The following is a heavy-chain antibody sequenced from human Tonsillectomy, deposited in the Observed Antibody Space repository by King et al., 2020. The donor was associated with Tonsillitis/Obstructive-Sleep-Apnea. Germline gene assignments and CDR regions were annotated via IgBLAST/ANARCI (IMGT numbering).Heavy chain of an antibody. CDR3: ARQIDTGYDSILTYRHSNYYYSMDV. D-gene: IGHD3-9*01. Sequence: QLVQSGADVKAPGESLRISCKGSGYVFNNFWIGWVRQRPGKGLEWMGAIYPGDSNTRYSPSFQGQVTISADRSINTAYLQWSSLKASDTALYFCARQIDTGYDSILTYRHSNYYYSMDVWGKGTTLTVSS. V-gene: IGHV5-51*01. J-gene: IGHJ6*03. CDR2: IYPGDSNT. CDR1: GYVFNNFW.